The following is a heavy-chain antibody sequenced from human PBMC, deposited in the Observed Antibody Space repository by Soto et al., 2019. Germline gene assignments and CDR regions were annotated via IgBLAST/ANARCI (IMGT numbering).Heavy chain of an antibody. CDR1: GFSLSTNGVG. CDR3: ANSPDYVWGSYRSGYFQH. J-gene: IGHJ1*01. V-gene: IGHV2-5*02. CDR2: IYLDDDK. D-gene: IGHD3-16*02. Sequence: QITLKESGPTLVKPTQTLTLTCTFSGFSLSTNGVGVGWIRQPPGKALEWLALIYLDDDKRYSPALKSRLTITKDTSKNQVVLTMTNMAPVDTATYYCANSPDYVWGSYRSGYFQHWGQGTLATVSS.